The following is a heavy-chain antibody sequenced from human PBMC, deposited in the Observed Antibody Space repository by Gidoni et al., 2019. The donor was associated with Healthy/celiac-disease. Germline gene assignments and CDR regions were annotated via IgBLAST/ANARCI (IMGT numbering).Heavy chain of an antibody. CDR2: INHSGST. Sequence: QVQLQQWGAGLLKPSETLSLTCPVYAGSFSGYYWIWIRQPPGKGLEWIGEINHSGSTNYNPSLKSRVTISVDTSKNQFSLKLSSVTAADTAVYYCARKRFADSSSWYYYYYYGMDVWGQGTTVTVSS. D-gene: IGHD6-13*01. J-gene: IGHJ6*02. V-gene: IGHV4-34*01. CDR1: AGSFSGYY. CDR3: ARKRFADSSSWYYYYYYGMDV.